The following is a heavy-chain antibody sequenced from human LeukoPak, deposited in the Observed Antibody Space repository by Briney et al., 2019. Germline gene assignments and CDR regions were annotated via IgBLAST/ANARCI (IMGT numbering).Heavy chain of an antibody. V-gene: IGHV3-7*01. CDR3: ARGWYDSSGFIFDY. D-gene: IGHD3-22*01. Sequence: GGSLRLSCAASGFTFNSYWMSWVRQAPGKGLEWVANIKEDGSEKYYVDSVKGRFTISRDNAKNSLYLQMNSLRAEDTAVYYCARGWYDSSGFIFDYWGQGTLVTVSS. J-gene: IGHJ4*02. CDR2: IKEDGSEK. CDR1: GFTFNSYW.